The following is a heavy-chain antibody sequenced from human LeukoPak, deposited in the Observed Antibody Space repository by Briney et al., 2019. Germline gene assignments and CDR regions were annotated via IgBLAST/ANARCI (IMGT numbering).Heavy chain of an antibody. J-gene: IGHJ5*02. D-gene: IGHD3-10*01. CDR3: ARDPSSFGGRFDP. CDR1: GSSIGTYS. Sequence: SETLSLTCTVSGSSIGTYSWSWIRQPPGKGLEWVGYIYTTGSTHYNPSLKSRVTMSLDTSKNQLSLRLSSVTAADTAVYYCARDPSSFGGRFDPWGQGTLVAVSS. CDR2: IYTTGST. V-gene: IGHV4-4*09.